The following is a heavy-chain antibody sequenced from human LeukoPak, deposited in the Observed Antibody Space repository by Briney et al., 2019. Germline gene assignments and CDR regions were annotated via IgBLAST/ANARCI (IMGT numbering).Heavy chain of an antibody. CDR3: ATETIGRHYDY. CDR2: IGPTGTDR. CDR1: GFTFSSCD. Sequence: PGESLRLSCAASGFTFSSCDFNWVRQAPGKGLEWVSSIGPTGTDRYYADSVRGRFTISRDNAKNSMYLQMDSLRDEDTAVYYCATETIGRHYDYWGQGTLLTVSS. J-gene: IGHJ4*02. V-gene: IGHV3-21*01.